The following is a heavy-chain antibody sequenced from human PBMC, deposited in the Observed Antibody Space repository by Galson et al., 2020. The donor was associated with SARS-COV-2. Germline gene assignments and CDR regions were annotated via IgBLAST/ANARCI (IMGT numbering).Heavy chain of an antibody. CDR2: ISSTGANT. Sequence: TGGSLRLSCAASGFTFSMYALSWVRQAPGKGLEWVSTISSTGANTFYADSVKGRFTISRDSSKTTVYLQMNSLRAEDTAIYYCAKESSNYLYQYFYGVDVWGQGTTVTVSS. J-gene: IGHJ6*02. CDR1: GFTFSMYA. V-gene: IGHV3-23*01. D-gene: IGHD2-8*01. CDR3: AKESSNYLYQYFYGVDV.